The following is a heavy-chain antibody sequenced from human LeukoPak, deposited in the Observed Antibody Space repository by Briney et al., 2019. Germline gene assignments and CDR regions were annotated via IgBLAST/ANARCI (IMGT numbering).Heavy chain of an antibody. CDR2: IYHSGST. D-gene: IGHD5-12*01. CDR3: ASGNTGYDRDSFDI. J-gene: IGHJ3*02. Sequence: PSETLSLTCAVSGGSISSGGYSWSWVRQPPGEGLEWVGYIYHSGSTYYNPSLQSRVTISLDRSENQFSLKLSSMTAADTAVYYCASGNTGYDRDSFDIWGQGTMVTVSS. V-gene: IGHV4-30-2*01. CDR1: GGSISSGGYS.